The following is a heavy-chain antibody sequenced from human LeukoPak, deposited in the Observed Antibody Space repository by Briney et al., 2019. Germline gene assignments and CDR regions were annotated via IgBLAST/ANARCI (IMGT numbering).Heavy chain of an antibody. CDR1: GFIFDDYA. D-gene: IGHD1-26*01. V-gene: IGHV3-9*01. CDR2: ISWNSRII. CDR3: ARLTGAASGTYYFDF. J-gene: IGHJ4*02. Sequence: PGGSLTLSCAVSGFIFDDYAMYWVRQAPGKGLEWVSGISWNSRIIDYADSVKGRFTISRDNAKTSLFLQMNSLTTDDTAFYYCARLTGAASGTYYFDFWGQGTLVTVSS.